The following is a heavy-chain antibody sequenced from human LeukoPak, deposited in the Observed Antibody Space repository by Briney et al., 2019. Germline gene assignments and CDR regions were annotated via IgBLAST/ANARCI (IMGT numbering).Heavy chain of an antibody. CDR3: AREGRSISSGY. V-gene: IGHV4-4*07. CDR1: GCSISSYY. J-gene: IGHJ4*02. D-gene: IGHD6-6*01. CDR2: IYSNGST. Sequence: SETLSLTCTVSGCSISSYYWSWIRQPAGKGLEWIGRIYSNGSTDYNPSLKSRLTMSVDTSKNQFSLKLDSVTAADTGVYYCAREGRSISSGYWGQGTLVTVSS.